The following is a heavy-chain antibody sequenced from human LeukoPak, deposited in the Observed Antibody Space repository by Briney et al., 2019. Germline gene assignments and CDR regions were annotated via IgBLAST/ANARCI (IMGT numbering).Heavy chain of an antibody. D-gene: IGHD6-19*01. CDR3: AKDCATVSGWYVGYYFDY. CDR2: ISGSGGST. V-gene: IGHV3-23*01. J-gene: IGHJ4*02. CDR1: GFTFSSYA. Sequence: GGSLRLSCAASGFTFSSYAMSWVRQAPGKGLEWVSAISGSGGSTYYADSVKGRFTISRDNSKNTLYLQMNSLRAEDTAVYYCAKDCATVSGWYVGYYFDYWGQGTLVTVSS.